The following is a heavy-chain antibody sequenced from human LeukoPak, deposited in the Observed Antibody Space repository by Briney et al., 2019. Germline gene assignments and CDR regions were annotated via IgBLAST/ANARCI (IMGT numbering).Heavy chain of an antibody. V-gene: IGHV3-53*01. Sequence: GGSLRLSCAASGFTFGSYGVHWVRQAPGKGLEWVSVIYSGGSTYYADSVKGRFTISRDNSKNTLYLQMNSLRAEDTAVYYCAKDPTYYDFWSGYYGNAFDIWGQGTMVTVSS. CDR2: IYSGGST. CDR1: GFTFGSYG. J-gene: IGHJ3*02. D-gene: IGHD3-3*01. CDR3: AKDPTYYDFWSGYYGNAFDI.